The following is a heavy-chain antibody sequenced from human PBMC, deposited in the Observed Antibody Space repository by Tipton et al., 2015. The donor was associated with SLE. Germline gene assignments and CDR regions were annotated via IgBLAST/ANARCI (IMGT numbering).Heavy chain of an antibody. Sequence: GLVKPSETLSLICTVSGGFIRSYYWSWIRQPPGKGLEWIGRIYPSGSTNYNPSLTSRVTMSVDTSKKQFSLELSSVTAADTAVYYCARENNNWYKNWFDPWGQGTLVTVSS. D-gene: IGHD1/OR15-1a*01. V-gene: IGHV4-4*07. J-gene: IGHJ5*02. CDR1: GGFIRSYY. CDR2: IYPSGST. CDR3: ARENNNWYKNWFDP.